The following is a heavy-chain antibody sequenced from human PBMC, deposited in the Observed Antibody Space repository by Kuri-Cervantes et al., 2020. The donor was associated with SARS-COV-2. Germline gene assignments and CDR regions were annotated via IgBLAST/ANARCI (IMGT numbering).Heavy chain of an antibody. CDR3: ARRAYGEKVDYYYMDV. J-gene: IGHJ6*03. CDR2: IYPGDSDT. CDR1: GYSFTTYW. V-gene: IGHV5-51*01. Sequence: KVSCKGSGYSFTTYWIGWVRQMPGKGLEWMGIIYPGDSDTRYSPSFQGQVTISADKSISTAFLQWSSLKASDTAIYYCARRAYGEKVDYYYMDVWGKGTTVTVSS. D-gene: IGHD4-17*01.